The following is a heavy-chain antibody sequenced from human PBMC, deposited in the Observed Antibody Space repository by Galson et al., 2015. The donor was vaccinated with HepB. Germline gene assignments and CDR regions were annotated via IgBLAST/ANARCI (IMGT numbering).Heavy chain of an antibody. CDR2: IYPGDSDT. CDR1: GYSFTSYW. CDR3: ARDSSGTYYYYGMDV. D-gene: IGHD3-22*01. V-gene: IGHV5-51*03. J-gene: IGHJ6*02. Sequence: QSGAEVKKPGESLKISCKGSGYSFTSYWIGWVRQMPGKGLEWMGIIYPGDSDTRYSPSFQGQVTISADKSISTAYLQWSSLKASDTAMYYCARDSSGTYYYYGMDVWGQGTMVTASS.